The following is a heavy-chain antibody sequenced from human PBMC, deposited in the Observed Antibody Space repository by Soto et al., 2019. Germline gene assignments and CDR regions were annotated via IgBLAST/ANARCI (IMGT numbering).Heavy chain of an antibody. D-gene: IGHD2-21*01. CDR2: IYVTGAV. Sequence: PSETLSLTCSVSGAALKGGNYYWGWIRQVPGKGLEWIGHIYVTGAVDYNPSLRDRITISQDTSERQFSLNLRLVTAADTAVYYCARLRIATNNYKWFALWGRGTLVTVSS. J-gene: IGHJ2*01. CDR3: ARLRIATNNYKWFAL. V-gene: IGHV4-31*03. CDR1: GAALKGGNYY.